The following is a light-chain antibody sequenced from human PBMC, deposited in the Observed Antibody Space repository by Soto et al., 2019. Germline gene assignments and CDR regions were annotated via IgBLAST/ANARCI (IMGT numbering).Light chain of an antibody. Sequence: EIVLTQSPDTLSLSPVERATLSCRATQSVTNYIAWYQQRPGQAPRLLIYGASSRATGIPDRFSGSGSGTDFTLTISRLEPEDFAVYYCQQYGSSPPYTFGQGTRLEIK. CDR3: QQYGSSPPYT. V-gene: IGKV3-20*01. CDR2: GAS. CDR1: QSVTNY. J-gene: IGKJ5*01.